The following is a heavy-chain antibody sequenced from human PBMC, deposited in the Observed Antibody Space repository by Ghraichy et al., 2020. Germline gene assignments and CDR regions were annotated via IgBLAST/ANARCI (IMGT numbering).Heavy chain of an antibody. CDR2: ISGGGRDI. V-gene: IGHV3-23*03. Sequence: GSLRLSCAASGFTFSSYAINWVRQTPGKGLEWVAVISGGGRDIYYADSVKGRFTISRDNSKNTVDLQMNSLKGDDSAIYYCAKLRTGYFGGSFDFWGQGTLVTVSS. CDR1: GFTFSSYA. CDR3: AKLRTGYFGGSFDF. J-gene: IGHJ4*02. D-gene: IGHD3/OR15-3a*01.